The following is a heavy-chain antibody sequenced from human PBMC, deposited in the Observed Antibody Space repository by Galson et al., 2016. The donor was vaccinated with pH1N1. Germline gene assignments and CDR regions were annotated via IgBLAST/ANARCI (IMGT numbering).Heavy chain of an antibody. J-gene: IGHJ3*01. V-gene: IGHV3-7*01. CDR2: IKQDGSEK. Sequence: SLRLSCADSGFTFSTYWMTWVRQIPGKGLQWLANIKQDGSEKHYVDSVKGRFTISRDNAKNSLYLQMNSLRAEDTAAYYCARERAGAFHLWGQGTMVIVSS. CDR3: ARERAGAFHL. CDR1: GFTFSTYW.